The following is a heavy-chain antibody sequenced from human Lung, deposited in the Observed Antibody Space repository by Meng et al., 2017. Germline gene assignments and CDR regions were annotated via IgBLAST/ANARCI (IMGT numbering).Heavy chain of an antibody. D-gene: IGHD6-19*01. CDR1: GGSFSGYY. CDR3: VRRTYSSGWYFDY. V-gene: IGHV4-34*02. J-gene: IGHJ4*02. CDR2: IIDSGST. Sequence: QWQLQPWGAGLLKPSETLSLPCAVYGGSFSGYYWSWIRQPPGKGLEWIGEIIDSGSTNYNPSLKSRVTISVDTSKNQFSLRVTSVTAADRAVYYCVRRTYSSGWYFDYWGQGTLVTVSS.